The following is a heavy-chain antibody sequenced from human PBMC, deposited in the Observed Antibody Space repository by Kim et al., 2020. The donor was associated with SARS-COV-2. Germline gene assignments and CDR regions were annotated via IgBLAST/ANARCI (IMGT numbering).Heavy chain of an antibody. Sequence: ASVKVSCKASGYTFTSYGISWVRQAPGQGLEWMGWISAYNGNTNYAQKLQGRVTMTTDTSTSTAYMELRSLRSDDTAVYYCARDPGRYSSGWYYYYGMDVWGQGTTVTVSS. CDR2: ISAYNGNT. J-gene: IGHJ6*02. D-gene: IGHD6-19*01. CDR1: GYTFTSYG. V-gene: IGHV1-18*01. CDR3: ARDPGRYSSGWYYYYGMDV.